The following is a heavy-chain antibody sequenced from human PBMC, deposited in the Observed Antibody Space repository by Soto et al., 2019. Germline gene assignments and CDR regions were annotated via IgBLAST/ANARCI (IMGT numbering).Heavy chain of an antibody. CDR3: ATSEYSSLSINWFDP. J-gene: IGHJ5*02. D-gene: IGHD6-6*01. Sequence: SETLSLTCSVSGGSVDSVNHYWSWIRQSPGKGLEWIGYIYSGENTYYNPSLKSRVKILVDKSRNQFSLRLSSMTAADTAVYFCATSEYSSLSINWFDPWGPGTLVTVSS. CDR1: GGSVDSVNHY. V-gene: IGHV4-30-4*01. CDR2: IYSGENT.